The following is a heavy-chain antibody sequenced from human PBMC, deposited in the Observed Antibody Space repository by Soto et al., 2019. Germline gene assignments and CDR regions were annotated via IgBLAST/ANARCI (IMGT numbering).Heavy chain of an antibody. CDR2: IYYSGST. CDR1: GGSISSSSDY. V-gene: IGHV4-39*01. Sequence: QLQLQESGPGLVKPSETLSLTCTVSGGSISSSSDYWGWISQPPAKGLEWIGSIYYSGSTYYNPSLKSRVTLSVDPSKNQFDLKLSSVPAADTAVYYCLRSTLDFDYGGQGTLVTVSS. J-gene: IGHJ4*02. D-gene: IGHD3-16*01. CDR3: LRSTLDFDY.